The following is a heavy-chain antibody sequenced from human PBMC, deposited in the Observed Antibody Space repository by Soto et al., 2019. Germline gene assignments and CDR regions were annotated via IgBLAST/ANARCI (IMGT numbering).Heavy chain of an antibody. J-gene: IGHJ2*01. CDR3: ARGLDRGPAHFDL. CDR1: GGSISSGDYY. CDR2: IYYSGST. Sequence: QVQLQESGPGLVKPSQTLSLTCTVSGGSISSGDYYWSWIRQPPGKGQEWIGYIYYSGSTYYNPSLKSRVTISVDTSKNQFSLKLSSVTAADTAVYYCARGLDRGPAHFDLWGRGTLVTVSS. D-gene: IGHD3-10*01. V-gene: IGHV4-30-4*01.